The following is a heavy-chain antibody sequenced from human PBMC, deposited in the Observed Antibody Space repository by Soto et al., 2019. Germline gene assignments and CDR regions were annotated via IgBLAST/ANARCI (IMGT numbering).Heavy chain of an antibody. CDR2: IIPILGIA. V-gene: IGHV1-69*02. Sequence: QVQLVQSGAEVKKPGSSVKVSCKASGGTFSSYTISWVRQAPGQGLEWMGRIIPILGIANYAQKFQGRVTITADKSTSTAYMELSSLRSEDTAVYYCASVSDHSSSGSRAGAFDIWGQGTMVTVSS. CDR1: GGTFSSYT. J-gene: IGHJ3*02. D-gene: IGHD6-13*01. CDR3: ASVSDHSSSGSRAGAFDI.